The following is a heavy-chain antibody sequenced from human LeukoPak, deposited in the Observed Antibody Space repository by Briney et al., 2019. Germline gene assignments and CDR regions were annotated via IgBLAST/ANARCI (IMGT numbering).Heavy chain of an antibody. J-gene: IGHJ6*03. D-gene: IGHD2-2*01. V-gene: IGHV3-30*02. CDR3: ARATDIVVVPAAIDHYYYMDV. Sequence: GGSLRLSCAASGFTFSSYGMHWVRQAPGKGLEWVAFIRYDGSNKYYADSVKGRFTISRDNSKNTLYLQMNSLRAEDTAVYYCARATDIVVVPAAIDHYYYMDVWGKGTTVTVSS. CDR2: IRYDGSNK. CDR1: GFTFSSYG.